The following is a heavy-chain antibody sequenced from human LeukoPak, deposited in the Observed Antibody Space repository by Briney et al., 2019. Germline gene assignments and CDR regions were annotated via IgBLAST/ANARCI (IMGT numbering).Heavy chain of an antibody. CDR2: IYYSGST. CDR1: GGSISSYY. J-gene: IGHJ5*02. CDR3: ARGNCSGGSCLFDP. Sequence: SETLSLTCTVSGGSISSYYWSWIRQPPGKGLEWIGYIYYSGSTNYNPSLKSRVTISVGTSKNQLSLKLSSVTAADTAVYYCARGNCSGGSCLFDPWGQGTLVTVSS. D-gene: IGHD2-15*01. V-gene: IGHV4-59*12.